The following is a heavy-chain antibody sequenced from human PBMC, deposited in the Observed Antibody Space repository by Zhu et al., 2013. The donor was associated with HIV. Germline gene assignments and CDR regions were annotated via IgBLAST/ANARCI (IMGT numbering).Heavy chain of an antibody. D-gene: IGHD4-17*01. CDR3: AKDSYGDYGYFDY. V-gene: IGHV3-9*01. J-gene: IGHJ4*02. CDR2: ISWNSGSI. Sequence: EVQLVESGGGLVQPGRSLRLSCAASGFTFDDYAMHWVRQAPGKGLEWVSGISWNSGSIGYADSVKGRFTISRDNAKNSLYLQMNSLRAEDTALYYCAKDSYGDYGYFDYWGQGTLVTVSS. CDR1: GFTFDDYA.